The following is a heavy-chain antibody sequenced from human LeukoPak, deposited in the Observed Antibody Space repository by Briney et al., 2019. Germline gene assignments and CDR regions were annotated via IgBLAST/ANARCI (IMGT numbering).Heavy chain of an antibody. D-gene: IGHD6-19*01. V-gene: IGHV3-11*06. Sequence: GGSLRLSCGASEFAFSDFYMTWIRQAPGKGLEWVSYISSSSSHTNYADSVKGRFTISRDNAKNSLYLQMNSLRAEDTAVYYCARTKLGSGWRFDYWGQGTLVTVSS. CDR1: EFAFSDFY. CDR2: ISSSSSHT. CDR3: ARTKLGSGWRFDY. J-gene: IGHJ4*02.